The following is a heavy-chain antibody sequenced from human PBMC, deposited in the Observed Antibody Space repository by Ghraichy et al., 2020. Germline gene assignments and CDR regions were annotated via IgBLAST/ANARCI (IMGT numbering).Heavy chain of an antibody. CDR2: IYYSGST. D-gene: IGHD3-10*01. CDR3: ARGSYYGSGSYVPLDY. CDR1: GGSISSYY. V-gene: IGHV4-59*01. J-gene: IGHJ4*02. Sequence: SETLSLTCTVSGGSISSYYWSWIRQPPGKGLEWIGYIYYSGSTNYNPSLKSRVTISVDTSKNQFSLKLSSVTAADTAVYYCARGSYYGSGSYVPLDYWGQGTLVTVSS.